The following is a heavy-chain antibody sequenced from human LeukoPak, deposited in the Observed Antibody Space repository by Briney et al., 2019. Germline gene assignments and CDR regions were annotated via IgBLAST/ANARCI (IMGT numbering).Heavy chain of an antibody. D-gene: IGHD3-9*01. CDR1: GFTFTNYW. CDR2: IYPGDSDT. Sequence: GESLKISCKGSGFTFTNYWIGWVRQMPGKGLEWMGIIYPGDSDTRYSPSFQGQVTISADKSISTAYLQWSSLKASDTAMYYCARRSLTALDAFDIWGQGTMVTVSS. J-gene: IGHJ3*02. V-gene: IGHV5-51*01. CDR3: ARRSLTALDAFDI.